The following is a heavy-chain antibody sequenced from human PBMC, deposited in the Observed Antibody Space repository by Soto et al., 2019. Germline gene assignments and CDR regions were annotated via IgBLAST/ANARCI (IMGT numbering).Heavy chain of an antibody. CDR1: GGSISSYY. Sequence: SETLSLTCTVSGGSISSYYWSWIRQPPGKGLEWIGYIYYSGGTNYNPSLKSRVTISVDTSKNQFSLKLSSVTAADTAVYYCAREPYSGSPFDYWGQGTLVTVSS. CDR3: AREPYSGSPFDY. CDR2: IYYSGGT. J-gene: IGHJ4*02. V-gene: IGHV4-59*01. D-gene: IGHD1-26*01.